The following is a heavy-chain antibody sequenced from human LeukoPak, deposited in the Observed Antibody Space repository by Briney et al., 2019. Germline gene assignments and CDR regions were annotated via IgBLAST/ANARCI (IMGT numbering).Heavy chain of an antibody. D-gene: IGHD3-10*01. CDR3: ARDWSIGFGELFRAFDI. J-gene: IGHJ3*02. Sequence: SVKLSCTASGGTFSIYAISWVRQAPGQGLGWMGGIIPIFGTANYAQKFQGRVTITADESTSTAYMELSSLRSEDTAVYYCARDWSIGFGELFRAFDIWGQGTMVAVSS. V-gene: IGHV1-69*01. CDR1: GGTFSIYA. CDR2: IIPIFGTA.